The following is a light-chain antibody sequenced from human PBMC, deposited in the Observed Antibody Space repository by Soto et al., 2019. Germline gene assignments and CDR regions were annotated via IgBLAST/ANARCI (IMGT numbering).Light chain of an antibody. V-gene: IGKV3-20*01. CDR1: QSVNNNY. Sequence: EIVLTQSPGTLSLSPAERATLSCRASQSVNNNYLAWFQQKPGQAPRLLIYGASSRATGIPERFSGSGSGTDFTLTISRLEPEDFAVYYCQQYGNSPQTFGQGTKVEIK. CDR3: QQYGNSPQT. J-gene: IGKJ2*01. CDR2: GAS.